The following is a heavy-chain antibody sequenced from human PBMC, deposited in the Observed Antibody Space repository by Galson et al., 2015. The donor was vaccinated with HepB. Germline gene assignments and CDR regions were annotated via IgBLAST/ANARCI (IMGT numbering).Heavy chain of an antibody. V-gene: IGHV2-70*11. J-gene: IGHJ6*02. CDR1: GFSLSTSGMC. Sequence: PALVKPTQTLTLTCTFSGFSLSTSGMCVSWIRQPPGKALEWLARIDWDDDKYYSTSLKTRLTISKDTSKNQVVLTMTNMDPVDTATYYCARISLWFGEAGGGEYYGMDVWGQGTTVTVSS. D-gene: IGHD3-10*01. CDR3: ARISLWFGEAGGGEYYGMDV. CDR2: IDWDDDK.